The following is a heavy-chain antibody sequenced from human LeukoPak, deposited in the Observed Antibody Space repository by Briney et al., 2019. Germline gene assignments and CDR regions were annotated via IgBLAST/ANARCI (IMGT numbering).Heavy chain of an antibody. V-gene: IGHV3-23*01. CDR1: GFTFSSYA. Sequence: PGGSLRLSCAASGFTFSSYAMSWVRQAPGKGLEWVSAISGSGGSTYYADSVKGRFTISRDNSKNTLYLQMNSLGAEDTAVYCCAKSGDFWSGYSDYWGQGTLVTVSS. D-gene: IGHD3-3*01. J-gene: IGHJ4*02. CDR3: AKSGDFWSGYSDY. CDR2: ISGSGGST.